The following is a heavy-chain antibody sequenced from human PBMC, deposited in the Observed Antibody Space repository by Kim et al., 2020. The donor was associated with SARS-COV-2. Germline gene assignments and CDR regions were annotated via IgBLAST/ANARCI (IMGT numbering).Heavy chain of an antibody. D-gene: IGHD2-2*01. Sequence: VQGRFTISRDNSKNTLYLQMNSLRAEDTAVYYCARDLVVVPAAMAEYFDYWGQGTLVTVSS. V-gene: IGHV3-30*01. J-gene: IGHJ4*02. CDR3: ARDLVVVPAAMAEYFDY.